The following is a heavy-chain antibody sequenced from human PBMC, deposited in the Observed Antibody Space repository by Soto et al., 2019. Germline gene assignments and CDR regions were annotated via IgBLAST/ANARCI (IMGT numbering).Heavy chain of an antibody. Sequence: QVQLVESGGGVVQPGRSLRLSCAASGFTFSSYGMHWVRQAPGKGLEWVAVISYDGSNKYYADSVKGRFTISRDNSKNTLSRQMNSLRAEDTAVYYCAVRIFPPRGGFDYWCQGTLVTVSS. V-gene: IGHV3-30*03. CDR3: AVRIFPPRGGFDY. D-gene: IGHD3-9*01. CDR1: GFTFSSYG. J-gene: IGHJ4*02. CDR2: ISYDGSNK.